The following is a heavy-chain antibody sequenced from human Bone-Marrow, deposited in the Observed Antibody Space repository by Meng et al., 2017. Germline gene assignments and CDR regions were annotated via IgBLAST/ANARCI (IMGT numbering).Heavy chain of an antibody. Sequence: ASVKVSCKVSGYTLTELSMHWVRQAPGKGLEWMGGFDPEDGETIYAQKFQGRVTMTEDTSTDTAYMELSSLRSEDTAVYYCARSLKVATWFPSSWYGYYFDYWGQGTLVTVSS. CDR1: GYTLTELS. V-gene: IGHV1-24*01. D-gene: IGHD6-13*01. J-gene: IGHJ4*02. CDR2: FDPEDGET. CDR3: ARSLKVATWFPSSWYGYYFDY.